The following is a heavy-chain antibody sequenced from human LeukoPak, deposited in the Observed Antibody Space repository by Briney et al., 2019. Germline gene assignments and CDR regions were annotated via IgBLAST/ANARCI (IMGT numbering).Heavy chain of an antibody. CDR3: ARSYVVDTAMVPNHFYYGMDV. CDR1: GYSFTSHW. V-gene: IGHV5-51*01. D-gene: IGHD5-18*01. CDR2: IYPGDSDT. J-gene: IGHJ6*02. Sequence: GESLKISCKGSGYSFTSHWIGWVRQMPGKGLEWMGIIYPGDSDTRYSPSFQGQVTISADKSITTAYLQWSSLKASDTAMYYCARSYVVDTAMVPNHFYYGMDVWGQGTTVTVSS.